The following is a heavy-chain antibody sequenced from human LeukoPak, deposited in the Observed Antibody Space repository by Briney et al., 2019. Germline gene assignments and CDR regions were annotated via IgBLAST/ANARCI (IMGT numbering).Heavy chain of an antibody. Sequence: SETLSLTCAVSGDSISSYQWWSWVRQTPERGREWFGEIHLSGITHYNPSLKSRVTMSIDKSKNQFSLNLNSVTAADTAVYYCARVISSAWRQNDLWGQGTLVTVSS. V-gene: IGHV4-4*02. CDR2: IHLSGIT. D-gene: IGHD3-22*01. CDR3: ARVISSAWRQNDL. J-gene: IGHJ5*02. CDR1: GDSISSYQW.